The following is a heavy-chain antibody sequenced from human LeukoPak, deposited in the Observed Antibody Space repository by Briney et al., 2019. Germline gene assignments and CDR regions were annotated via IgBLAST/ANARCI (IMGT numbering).Heavy chain of an antibody. D-gene: IGHD1-14*01. V-gene: IGHV5-51*01. CDR1: GYSFTSYW. CDR3: ARATSMTGFDY. Sequence: GESLQISCKGSGYSFTSYWIGWVRQMPGKGLERMGIIYPGDSDTRYSPSFQGQVTISADKSISTAYLQWSSLKASDTAMYYCARATSMTGFDYWGQGTLVTVSS. J-gene: IGHJ4*02. CDR2: IYPGDSDT.